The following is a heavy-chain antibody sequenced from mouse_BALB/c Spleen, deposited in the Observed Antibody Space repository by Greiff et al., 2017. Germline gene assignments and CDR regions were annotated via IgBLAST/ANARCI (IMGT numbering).Heavy chain of an antibody. CDR2: IWAGGST. V-gene: IGHV2-9*02. J-gene: IGHJ3*01. CDR3: ALYYGYDPFAY. D-gene: IGHD2-2*01. Sequence: VQVVESGPGLVAPSQSLSITCTVSGFSLTSYGVHWVRQPPGKGLEWLGVIWAGGSTNYNSALMSRLSISKDNSKSQVFLKMNSLQTDDTAMYYCALYYGYDPFAYWGQGTLVTVSA. CDR1: GFSLTSYG.